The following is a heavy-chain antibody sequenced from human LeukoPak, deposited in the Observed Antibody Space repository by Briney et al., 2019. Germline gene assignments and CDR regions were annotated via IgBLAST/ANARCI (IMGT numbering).Heavy chain of an antibody. J-gene: IGHJ1*01. D-gene: IGHD4-23*01. CDR1: GFTFSTYA. CDR3: YGGNAEQ. Sequence: GGSLRLSCAASGFTFSTYAMHWVRQAPGKGLVWVSGINTDGSSTNYADSVKGRFTISRDNAKNTLYLEMNSLRVEDMAVYYCYGGNAEQWGQGTLVTVSS. CDR2: INTDGSST. V-gene: IGHV3-74*01.